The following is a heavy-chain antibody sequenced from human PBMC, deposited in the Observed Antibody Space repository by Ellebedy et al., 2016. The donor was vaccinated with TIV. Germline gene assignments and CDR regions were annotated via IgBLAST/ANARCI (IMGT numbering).Heavy chain of an antibody. CDR3: ARDLLGGHTAFDS. CDR2: IQDDGSDK. V-gene: IGHV3-7*04. CDR1: GFTFSGYW. D-gene: IGHD3-16*01. J-gene: IGHJ4*02. Sequence: GESLKISCAASGFTFSGYWMSWVRPAPGKGLEWVANIQDDGSDKYYVGSVKGRFTISRDNAKNSLYLQLNSLRAEDTAVYYCARDLLGGHTAFDSWGQGTLVTVSS.